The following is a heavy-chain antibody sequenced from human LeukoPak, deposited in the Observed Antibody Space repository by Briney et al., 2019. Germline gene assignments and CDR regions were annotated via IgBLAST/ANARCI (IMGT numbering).Heavy chain of an antibody. Sequence: SETLSLTCTVSGGSISSGDYYWSWIRQPPGKGLEWIGYIYYSGSTYYNPSLKSRVTISVDTSKNQLSLKLSSVTAADTAVYYCARDHGIVGATGYWGQGTLVTVSS. CDR3: ARDHGIVGATGY. CDR2: IYYSGST. CDR1: GGSISSGDYY. V-gene: IGHV4-30-4*08. D-gene: IGHD1-26*01. J-gene: IGHJ4*02.